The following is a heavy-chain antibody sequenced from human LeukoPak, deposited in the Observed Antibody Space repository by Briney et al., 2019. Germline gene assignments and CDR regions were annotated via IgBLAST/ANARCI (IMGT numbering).Heavy chain of an antibody. Sequence: GSSVKVPCKASGGTFSSYAISWVRQAPGQGLEWMGGIIPIFGTANYAQKFQGRVTITADESTSTAYMELSSLRSEDTAVYYCARDSHYDILTGYPRYYFDYWGQGTLVTVSS. CDR2: IIPIFGTA. D-gene: IGHD3-9*01. CDR1: GGTFSSYA. V-gene: IGHV1-69*01. CDR3: ARDSHYDILTGYPRYYFDY. J-gene: IGHJ4*02.